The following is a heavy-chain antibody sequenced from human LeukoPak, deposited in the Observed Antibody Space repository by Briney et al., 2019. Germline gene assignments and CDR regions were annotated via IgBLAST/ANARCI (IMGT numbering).Heavy chain of an antibody. J-gene: IGHJ4*02. Sequence: GGSLRLSCAASGFIFRNYGMNWVRQAPGKGLEWVSGISPGGDKPYYADSVRGRFTISRDNSKNTLFLQMNSLRPEDTAVYYCARGPDYDILADYFDYWGQGTLVTVSS. CDR2: ISPGGDKP. CDR1: GFIFRNYG. V-gene: IGHV3-23*01. CDR3: ARGPDYDILADYFDY. D-gene: IGHD3-9*01.